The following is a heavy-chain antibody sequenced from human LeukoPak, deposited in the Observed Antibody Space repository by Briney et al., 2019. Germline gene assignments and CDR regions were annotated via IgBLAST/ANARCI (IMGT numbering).Heavy chain of an antibody. CDR2: ITSTGSVI. V-gene: IGHV3-11*04. J-gene: IGHJ4*02. CDR3: VRGGHTAMADY. D-gene: IGHD5-18*01. CDR1: GFTFSDYY. Sequence: PGGSLRLSCAASGFTFSDYYMNWIRQAPGKGLEWVSYITSTGSVIYYADSVKGRFTISRDNAKNSLYLQMNSLRAGDTAVYYCVRGGHTAMADYWGQGTLVTVSS.